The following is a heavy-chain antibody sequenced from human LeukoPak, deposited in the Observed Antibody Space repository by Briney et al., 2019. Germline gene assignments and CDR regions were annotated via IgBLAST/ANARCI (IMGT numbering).Heavy chain of an antibody. Sequence: SETLSLTCSVSGASVSSDYWNWIRQSPGRGLEWIGYTHYRGDINYNPSLKSRLTMSVDASSNQVSLKLSPVTAADAAVYYCGRNLGSGSAHWGQGTLVTVSS. D-gene: IGHD3-10*01. J-gene: IGHJ4*02. CDR2: THYRGDI. CDR1: GASVSSDY. CDR3: GRNLGSGSAH. V-gene: IGHV4-59*02.